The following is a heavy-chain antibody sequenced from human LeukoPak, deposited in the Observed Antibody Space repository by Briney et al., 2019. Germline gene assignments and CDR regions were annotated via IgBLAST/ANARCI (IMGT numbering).Heavy chain of an antibody. Sequence: SETLSLTCTVSGGSISTFYWNWIRQPAGMGLEWVGRISASGNTNDNPSLKSRVTMSVDTSKNQFSLKLSSVTAADTAVYYCASGYSGYDLDYWGQGTLVTVSS. J-gene: IGHJ4*02. CDR1: GGSISTFY. D-gene: IGHD5-12*01. CDR3: ASGYSGYDLDY. V-gene: IGHV4-4*07. CDR2: ISASGNT.